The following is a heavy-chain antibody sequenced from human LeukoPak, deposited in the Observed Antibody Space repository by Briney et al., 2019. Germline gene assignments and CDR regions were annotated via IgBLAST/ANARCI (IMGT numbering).Heavy chain of an antibody. Sequence: ASVKDSCKGSAYTFTSYVINWVRQATGQGLAWMGWMNPNSGNTGYAQKFQGRVTMTRNTSISTAYMELSSLTSEDTAVYYCARVREVWWNPHDAFDIWGQGTRVTVSS. CDR2: MNPNSGNT. CDR1: AYTFTSYV. V-gene: IGHV1-8*01. CDR3: ARVREVWWNPHDAFDI. D-gene: IGHD2-21*01. J-gene: IGHJ3*02.